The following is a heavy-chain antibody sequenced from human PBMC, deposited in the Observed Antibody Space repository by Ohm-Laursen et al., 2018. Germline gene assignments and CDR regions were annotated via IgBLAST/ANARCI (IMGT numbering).Heavy chain of an antibody. CDR2: IYSGGST. J-gene: IGHJ3*02. CDR3: VWTSHI. Sequence: GSLRLSCAAFGFSVSTNYMSWVRQAPGKGLEWVSVIYSGGSTHYADSVKGRFTISKDNSKNTLYLQMNRLRAEDTAVYYCVWTSHIWGQGTMVTVSS. D-gene: IGHD2-21*01. V-gene: IGHV3-53*01. CDR1: GFSVSTNY.